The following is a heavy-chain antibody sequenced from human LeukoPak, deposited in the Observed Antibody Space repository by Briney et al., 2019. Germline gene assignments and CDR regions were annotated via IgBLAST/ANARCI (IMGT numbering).Heavy chain of an antibody. V-gene: IGHV3-7*01. CDR1: GFTFNIYW. J-gene: IGHJ4*02. D-gene: IGHD2-2*01. Sequence: GGSLRLSCAASGFTFNIYWMSWVRQAPGKGLEWVANIKPDGSEQYYVDSVKGRFTISRDNAKNALFPQMNSLRAEDTAVYYCARDGRWEKTPSCWGQGTLVTVSS. CDR3: ARDGRWEKTPSC. CDR2: IKPDGSEQ.